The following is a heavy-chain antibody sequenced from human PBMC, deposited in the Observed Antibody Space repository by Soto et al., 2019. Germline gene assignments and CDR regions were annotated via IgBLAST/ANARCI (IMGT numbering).Heavy chain of an antibody. CDR1: GYSFTSYW. Sequence: GESLKISCKGSGYSFTSYWIGWVRQMPGKGLEWMGIIYPGDSDTTYSPSFEGQVTISVDKSISTAYLQWSSLKASDTAMYYCSRRGAFPSWFDPWGQGTLVTVSS. D-gene: IGHD1-26*01. V-gene: IGHV5-51*01. CDR2: IYPGDSDT. J-gene: IGHJ5*02. CDR3: SRRGAFPSWFDP.